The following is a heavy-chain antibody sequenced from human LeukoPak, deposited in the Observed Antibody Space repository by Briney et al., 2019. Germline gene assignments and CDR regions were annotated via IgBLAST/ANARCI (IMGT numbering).Heavy chain of an antibody. CDR1: GFTFSSYG. J-gene: IGHJ5*02. Sequence: GRSLRLSCAASGFTFSSYGMSWVRQAPGKGLEWVSAISGNGGNTYYADSVKGRFTISRDTSNNMLFLQMNSLRAGDTAVYYCAKGGSAGGPNWFDPWGQGTLVTVSS. CDR2: ISGNGGNT. D-gene: IGHD2-15*01. CDR3: AKGGSAGGPNWFDP. V-gene: IGHV3-23*01.